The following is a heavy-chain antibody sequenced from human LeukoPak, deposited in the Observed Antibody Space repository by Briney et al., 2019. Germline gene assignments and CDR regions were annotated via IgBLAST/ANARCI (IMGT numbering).Heavy chain of an antibody. Sequence: PGGSLRLSCAASAFTFSSYSMNWVRQAPGKGLEWVANIKQDGSEKYYVDSVKGRFTISRDNAKNSLYLQMNSLRAEDTAVYYCARGHTNYDILTGYYFTSDRYFDYWGQGTLVTVSS. CDR3: ARGHTNYDILTGYYFTSDRYFDY. CDR2: IKQDGSEK. V-gene: IGHV3-7*01. J-gene: IGHJ4*02. D-gene: IGHD3-9*01. CDR1: AFTFSSYS.